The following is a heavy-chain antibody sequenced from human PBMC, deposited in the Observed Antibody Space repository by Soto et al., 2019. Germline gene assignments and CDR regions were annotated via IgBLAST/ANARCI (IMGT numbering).Heavy chain of an antibody. CDR2: INGDGSFT. V-gene: IGHV3-74*01. CDR3: AKDGRFLAPRGWFDP. CDR1: AFTFKNHW. D-gene: IGHD3-3*01. J-gene: IGHJ5*02. Sequence: PGGSLRLSCAASAFTFKNHWMHWVRQVPGKGPVWVSRINGDGSFTSYADAVKGRFTISRDNAKNTLSLQMNSLRAEDTAVYYCAKDGRFLAPRGWFDPWGQGTLVTVSS.